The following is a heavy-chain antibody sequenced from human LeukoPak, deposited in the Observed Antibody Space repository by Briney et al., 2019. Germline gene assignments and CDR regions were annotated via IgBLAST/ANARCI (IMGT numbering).Heavy chain of an antibody. CDR1: GFILDTFC. Sequence: GGSLRLSCAASGFILDTFCMNWVRQAPGKGLEWVSSISGSGSYIHYADSVKGRFTISRDTAKKSLYLQMDSLRVEDTGVYFCARTDDFWSGYSDYWGQGILVTVSS. CDR2: ISGSGSYI. D-gene: IGHD3-3*01. V-gene: IGHV3-21*01. CDR3: ARTDDFWSGYSDY. J-gene: IGHJ4*02.